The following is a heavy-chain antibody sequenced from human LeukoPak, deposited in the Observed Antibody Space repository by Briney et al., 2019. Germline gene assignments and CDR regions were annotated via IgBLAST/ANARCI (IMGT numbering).Heavy chain of an antibody. Sequence: ASVKISCKVSGYTFTDYYMHWVQQAPGKGLEWMGLVDPEDGETIYAEKFQGRVTITADTSTDTAYMELSSLRSEDTAVYYCVTLMEWLPESSWGQGTLVTVSS. V-gene: IGHV1-69-2*01. CDR2: VDPEDGET. J-gene: IGHJ4*02. CDR3: VTLMEWLPESS. CDR1: GYTFTDYY. D-gene: IGHD3-3*01.